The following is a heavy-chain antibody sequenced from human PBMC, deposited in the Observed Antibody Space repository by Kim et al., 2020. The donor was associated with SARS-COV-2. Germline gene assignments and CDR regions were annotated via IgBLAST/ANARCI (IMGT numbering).Heavy chain of an antibody. V-gene: IGHV3-15*01. J-gene: IGHJ6*02. CDR2: GTT. CDR3: TTRVPLDV. Sequence: GTTDYAAPVKDRFTISRNDSKNTLYLQMNSLKTEDTALYSCTTRVPLDVWGQGTTVTVSS.